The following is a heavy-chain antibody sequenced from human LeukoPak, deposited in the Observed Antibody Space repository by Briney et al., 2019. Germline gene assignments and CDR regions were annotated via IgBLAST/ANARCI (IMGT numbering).Heavy chain of an antibody. V-gene: IGHV4-59*12. CDR1: GGSISSYF. Sequence: SETLSLTCTVSGGSISSYFWSWIRQPPGKGLEWIGSIYYSGSTYYNPSLKSRVTISVDTSKNQFSLKLSSVTAADTAVYYCARDDGRRRLQWIIFSWFDPWGQGTLVTVSS. D-gene: IGHD5-24*01. CDR2: IYYSGST. CDR3: ARDDGRRRLQWIIFSWFDP. J-gene: IGHJ5*02.